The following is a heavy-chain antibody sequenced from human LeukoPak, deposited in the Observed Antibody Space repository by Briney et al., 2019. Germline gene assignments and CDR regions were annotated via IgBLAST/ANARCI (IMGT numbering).Heavy chain of an antibody. CDR1: GFTFSGYS. CDR3: ATGTLYDYVWGSYRPDAFDI. J-gene: IGHJ3*02. D-gene: IGHD3-16*02. Sequence: GGSLRLSCAASGFTFSGYSMNWVRQAVGKGLVWVSRINSDGSSTSYADSVKGRFTISRDNAKNTLYLQMNSLRAEDTAVYYCATGTLYDYVWGSYRPDAFDIWGQGTMVTVSS. CDR2: INSDGSST. V-gene: IGHV3-74*01.